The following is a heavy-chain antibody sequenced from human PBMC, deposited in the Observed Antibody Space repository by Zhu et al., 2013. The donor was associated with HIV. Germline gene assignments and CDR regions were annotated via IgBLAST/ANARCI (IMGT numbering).Heavy chain of an antibody. CDR3: ARGHNGEGHYYYYYGMDV. J-gene: IGHJ6*02. CDR1: GGTFSSYA. D-gene: IGHD4-17*01. V-gene: IGHV1-69*01. Sequence: QVQLVQSGAEVKKPGSSVKVSCKASGGTFSSYAISWVRQAPGQGLEWMGGIIPIFGTANYAQKFQGRVTITADESTSTAYMELSSLRSEDTAVYYCARGHNGEGHYYYYYGMDVWGQGTTVTVSS. CDR2: IIPIFGTA.